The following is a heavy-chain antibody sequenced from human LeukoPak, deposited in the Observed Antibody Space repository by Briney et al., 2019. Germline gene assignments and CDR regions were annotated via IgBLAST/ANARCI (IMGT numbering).Heavy chain of an antibody. CDR2: IYTSGST. V-gene: IGHV4-61*02. CDR1: GGSISSGGYY. D-gene: IGHD3-22*01. J-gene: IGHJ5*02. CDR3: ARGSSGYYFNWFDP. Sequence: PSETLSLTCTVSGGSISSGGYYWSWIRQPAGTGLEWIGRIYTSGSTNYNPSLKSRVTMSVDTSKNQFSLKLSSVTAADTAVYYCARGSSGYYFNWFDPWGQGTLVTVSS.